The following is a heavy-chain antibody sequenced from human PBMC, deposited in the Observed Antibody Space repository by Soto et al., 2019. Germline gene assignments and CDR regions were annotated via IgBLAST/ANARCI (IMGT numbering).Heavy chain of an antibody. CDR3: ARGLMITPFDY. D-gene: IGHD3-16*01. V-gene: IGHV3-30*03. CDR2: ISYGGSNK. CDR1: GFTFSSYG. J-gene: IGHJ4*02. Sequence: GGSLRLSCAASGFTFSSYGMHWVRQAPGKGLEWVAVISYGGSNKYYADSVKGRFTISRDNSKNTLYLQMNSLRAEDTAVYYCARGLMITPFDYWGQGTLVTVS.